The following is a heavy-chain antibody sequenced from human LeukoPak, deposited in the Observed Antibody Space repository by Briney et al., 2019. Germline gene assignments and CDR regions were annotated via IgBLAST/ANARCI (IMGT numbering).Heavy chain of an antibody. Sequence: SETLSLTCTVSGGSISSHYWSWIRQPPGKGLEWIGYIYYSGSTNYNPSLKSRVTISVDTSKNQFSLKLSSVTVADTAVYYCARVNVDIVATTLGIFDYWGQGTLVTVSS. J-gene: IGHJ4*02. D-gene: IGHD5-12*01. V-gene: IGHV4-59*11. CDR2: IYYSGST. CDR1: GGSISSHY. CDR3: ARVNVDIVATTLGIFDY.